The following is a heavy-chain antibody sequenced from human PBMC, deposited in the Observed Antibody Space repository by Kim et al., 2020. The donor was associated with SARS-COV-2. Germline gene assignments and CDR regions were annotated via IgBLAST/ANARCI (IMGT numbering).Heavy chain of an antibody. Sequence: GGSLRLSCAASGFTFSSYAMSWVRQAPGKGLEWVSAISGSGGSTYYADSVKGRFTISRDNSKNTLYLQMNSLRAEDTAVYYCAKGDIVLVVYAHQDAFDIWGQGTMVTVSS. CDR1: GFTFSSYA. D-gene: IGHD2-8*02. J-gene: IGHJ3*02. CDR2: ISGSGGST. CDR3: AKGDIVLVVYAHQDAFDI. V-gene: IGHV3-23*01.